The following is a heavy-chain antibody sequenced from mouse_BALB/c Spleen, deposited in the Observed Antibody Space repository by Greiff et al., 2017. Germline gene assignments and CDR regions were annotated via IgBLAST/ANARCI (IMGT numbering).Heavy chain of an antibody. V-gene: IGHV5-6-4*01. CDR3: TREDYGVMDY. CDR1: GFTFSSYT. Sequence: EVKVVESGGGLVKPGGSLKLSCAASGFTFSSYTMSWVRQTPEKRLEWVATISSGGSYTYYPDSVKGRFTISRDNAKNTLYLQMSSLKSEDTAMYYCTREDYGVMDYWGEGTSVTVSS. J-gene: IGHJ4*01. D-gene: IGHD1-1*01. CDR2: ISSGGSYT.